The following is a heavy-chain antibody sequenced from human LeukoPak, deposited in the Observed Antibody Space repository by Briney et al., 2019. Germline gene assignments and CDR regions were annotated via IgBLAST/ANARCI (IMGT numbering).Heavy chain of an antibody. V-gene: IGHV1-18*01. D-gene: IGHD6-13*01. CDR2: ISAYNGNT. CDR3: ATSELANSPFDY. CDR1: GYTFTSYG. Sequence: ASVKVSCKASGYTFTSYGISWVRQAPGQGLEWMGWISAYNGNTNYAQKLQGRVTMTTDTSTSTAYMELRSLRSDDTAVYYCATSELANSPFDYWGQEPWSPSPQ. J-gene: IGHJ4*01.